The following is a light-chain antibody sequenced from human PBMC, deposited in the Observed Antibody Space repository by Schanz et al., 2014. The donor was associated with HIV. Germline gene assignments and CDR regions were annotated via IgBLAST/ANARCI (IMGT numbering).Light chain of an antibody. J-gene: IGLJ2*01. CDR1: SSDVGGYNY. CDR3: QSYDSSLSGRV. Sequence: QSVLTQPASVSGSPGQSITISCTGTSSDVGGYNYVSWYQQHPGKAPKLMIYDVSNRPSGVSNRFSGSKSGNTASLTISGLQAEDEADYYCQSYDSSLSGRVFGGGTKLTVL. CDR2: DVS. V-gene: IGLV2-14*03.